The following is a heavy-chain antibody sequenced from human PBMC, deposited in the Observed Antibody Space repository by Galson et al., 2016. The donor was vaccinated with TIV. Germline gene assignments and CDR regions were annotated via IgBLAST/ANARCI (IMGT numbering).Heavy chain of an antibody. J-gene: IGHJ6*02. CDR2: INAGNGNT. V-gene: IGHV1-3*01. CDR1: GYTFTYA. CDR3: ARGSRYSKGNYYYFGMDV. D-gene: IGHD4-11*01. Sequence: SVKVSCKASGYTFTYAMHWVRQAPGQRLEWMGWINAGNGNTKYSQKFQGRVTITRDTSASTAYSELSSLRSEDTAVYYCARGSRYSKGNYYYFGMDVWGQGTTVTVSS.